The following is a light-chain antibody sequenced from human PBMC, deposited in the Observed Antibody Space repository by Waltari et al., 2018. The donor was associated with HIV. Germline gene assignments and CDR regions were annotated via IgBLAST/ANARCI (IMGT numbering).Light chain of an antibody. Sequence: QSALTQPRSVSGSPGQSVTISCTGTTSDVGIYNYVSWYQQHPGKAPKRMIYDVSKRPSGVPDRFSGSKSGNTASLTISGLQAEDEARYYCCSYAGSYSWVFGGGTKLTVL. V-gene: IGLV2-11*01. CDR3: CSYAGSYSWV. CDR1: TSDVGIYNY. CDR2: DVS. J-gene: IGLJ3*02.